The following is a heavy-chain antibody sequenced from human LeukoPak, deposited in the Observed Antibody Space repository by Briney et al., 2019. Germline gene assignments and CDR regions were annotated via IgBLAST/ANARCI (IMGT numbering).Heavy chain of an antibody. Sequence: PGGSLRLSCVASGVALCNYAMSWGREAPGGGLEWVSGISSSGSGGNTYYAASVKGRFTISRDSSRNTLFLHMNTLRAEDTAIYYCAKDRTVGASYWYFDLWGRGTLVTVSS. CDR1: GVALCNYA. D-gene: IGHD1-26*01. CDR3: AKDRTVGASYWYFDL. J-gene: IGHJ2*01. CDR2: ISSSGSGGNT. V-gene: IGHV3-23*01.